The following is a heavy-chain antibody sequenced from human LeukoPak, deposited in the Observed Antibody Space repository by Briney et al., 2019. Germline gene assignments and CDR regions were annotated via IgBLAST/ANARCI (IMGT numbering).Heavy chain of an antibody. J-gene: IGHJ4*02. CDR3: ARGTADADY. D-gene: IGHD5-24*01. V-gene: IGHV3-21*01. Sequence: PGGSLRLSCAASGFTFSSYAMSWVRQAPGKGLEWVSSISSSSSSIYYTDSVKGRFTISRDNAKNSLYLQMNSLRAEDTAVYYCARGTADADYWGQGTLVTVSS. CDR2: ISSSSSSI. CDR1: GFTFSSYA.